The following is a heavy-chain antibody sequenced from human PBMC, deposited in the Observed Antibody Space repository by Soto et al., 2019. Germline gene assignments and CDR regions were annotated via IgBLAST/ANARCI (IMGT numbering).Heavy chain of an antibody. Sequence: SETLSLTCAVSGDSITSGNWVSWVRQAPGKGLEWIGEINHTGGITNYNPSLKSRVNISLDKSKNQFSLKLNSVTAADTAVYYCARWFCIGNGCNSRWFDPWGQGTQVTVSS. J-gene: IGHJ5*02. V-gene: IGHV4-4*02. CDR2: INHTGGIT. CDR1: GDSITSGNW. D-gene: IGHD6-19*01. CDR3: ARWFCIGNGCNSRWFDP.